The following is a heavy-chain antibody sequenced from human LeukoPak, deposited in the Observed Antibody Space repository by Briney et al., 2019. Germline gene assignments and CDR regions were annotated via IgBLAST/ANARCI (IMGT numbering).Heavy chain of an antibody. J-gene: IGHJ3*02. D-gene: IGHD4-17*01. CDR3: ARGPDYGDYRDGAFDI. CDR1: GYTLTELS. CDR2: FDPEDGET. Sequence: GASVKVSCKVSGYTLTELSMHWVRQAPGKGLEWMGGFDPEDGETIYAQKFQGRVTMTEDTSTDTAYMELSSLRSEDTAVYYCARGPDYGDYRDGAFDIWGQGTMVTVSS. V-gene: IGHV1-24*01.